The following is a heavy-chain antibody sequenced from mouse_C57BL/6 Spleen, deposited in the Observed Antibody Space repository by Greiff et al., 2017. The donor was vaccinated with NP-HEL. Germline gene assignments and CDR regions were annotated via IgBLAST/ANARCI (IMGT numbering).Heavy chain of an antibody. CDR3: THEGDYGSSFDY. CDR2: IRLKSDNYAT. V-gene: IGHV6-3*01. J-gene: IGHJ2*01. D-gene: IGHD1-1*01. CDR1: GFTFSNYW. Sequence: EVKVEESGGGLVQPGGSMKLSCVASGFTFSNYWMNWVRQSPEKGLEWVAQIRLKSDNYATHYAESVKGRFTISRDDSKSSVYLQMNNLRAEDTGIYYCTHEGDYGSSFDYWGQGTTLTVSS.